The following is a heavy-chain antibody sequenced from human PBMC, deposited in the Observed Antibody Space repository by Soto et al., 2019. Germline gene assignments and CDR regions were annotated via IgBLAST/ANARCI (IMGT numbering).Heavy chain of an antibody. V-gene: IGHV1-46*01. CDR1: GYTFTSYY. Sequence: ASVKVSCKASGYTFTSYYMHWVRQAPGQGLEWMGIINPSGGSTSYAQKFQGRVTMTRDTSTSTVYMELSSLRSEATAVYYCAREGYCSGGGCYALDVWGQGTTVTVS. D-gene: IGHD2-15*01. CDR2: INPSGGST. J-gene: IGHJ6*02. CDR3: AREGYCSGGGCYALDV.